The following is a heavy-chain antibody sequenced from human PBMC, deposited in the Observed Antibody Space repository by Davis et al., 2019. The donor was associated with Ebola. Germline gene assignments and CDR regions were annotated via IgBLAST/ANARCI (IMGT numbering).Heavy chain of an antibody. J-gene: IGHJ5*02. V-gene: IGHV3-21*01. CDR3: ARVRFGDIVVVPARVNWFDP. CDR2: ISSSSSYI. Sequence: PGGSLRLSCAASGFTFSSYSMNWVRQAPGKGLEWVSSISSSSSYIYYADSVKGRFTISRDNAKNSLYLQMNSLRAEDTAVYYCARVRFGDIVVVPARVNWFDPWGQGNLVTVSS. D-gene: IGHD2-2*01. CDR1: GFTFSSYS.